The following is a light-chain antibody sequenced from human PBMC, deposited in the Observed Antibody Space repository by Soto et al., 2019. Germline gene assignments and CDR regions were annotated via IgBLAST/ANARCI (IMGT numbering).Light chain of an antibody. V-gene: IGKV4-1*01. CDR1: QSVLYSGNNKNY. Sequence: DIVMTQSPDSLAVSLGERATIKCKSSQSVLYSGNNKNYLAWYQQKPGQPPKLLIYWASTRESGVPDRFSGSGSGTDYTLTISSLQAEDVAVYYCQQYYSNPFTFGPGTKVDIK. J-gene: IGKJ3*01. CDR2: WAS. CDR3: QQYYSNPFT.